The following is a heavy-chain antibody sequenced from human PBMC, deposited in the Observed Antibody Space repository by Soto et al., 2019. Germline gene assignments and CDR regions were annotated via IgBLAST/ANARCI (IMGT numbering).Heavy chain of an antibody. Sequence: PSETLSLTCTVSGGSISSYYWSWIRQPPGKGLEWIGYIYYSGSTNYNPSLKSRVTISVDTSKNQFSLKLSSVTAADTAVYYCARFVGTTWTYHFDYWGQGTLVTVSS. CDR2: IYYSGST. J-gene: IGHJ4*02. V-gene: IGHV4-59*01. D-gene: IGHD4-4*01. CDR1: GGSISSYY. CDR3: ARFVGTTWTYHFDY.